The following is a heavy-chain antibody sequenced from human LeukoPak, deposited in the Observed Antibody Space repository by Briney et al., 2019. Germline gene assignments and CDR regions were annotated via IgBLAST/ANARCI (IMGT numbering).Heavy chain of an antibody. Sequence: LETLSLTCTVSGGSISSSSYYWGWIRQPPGKGLEWIGSIYYSGSTYYNPSLKSRVTISVDKSKNQFSLKLSSVTAADTAVYYCARDLEGAFDIWGQGTMVTVSS. CDR3: ARDLEGAFDI. CDR2: IYYSGST. CDR1: GGSISSSSYY. D-gene: IGHD1-1*01. J-gene: IGHJ3*02. V-gene: IGHV4-39*07.